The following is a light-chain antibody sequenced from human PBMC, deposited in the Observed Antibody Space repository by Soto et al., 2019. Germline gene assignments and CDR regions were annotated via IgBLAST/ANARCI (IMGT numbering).Light chain of an antibody. Sequence: EIVMTQSPATLSVSPGERATLSCRASQSVSSNLAWYQQKPGQAPRLLIYGASTRATGIPARFSGSGSGTDFTLTISRLEPEDFAVYYCQQYGSSSITFGQGTRLGIK. CDR2: GAS. CDR3: QQYGSSSIT. V-gene: IGKV3-15*01. J-gene: IGKJ5*01. CDR1: QSVSSN.